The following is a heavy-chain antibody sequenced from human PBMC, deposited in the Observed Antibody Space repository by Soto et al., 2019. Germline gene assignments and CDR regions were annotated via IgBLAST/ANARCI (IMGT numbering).Heavy chain of an antibody. CDR1: GFTFANYA. Sequence: GGSLRLSCAASGFTFANYAMSWVRQAPRKGLEWVSAISDSGGSPYYADSVKGWFTISRDNSKDTLYLQMTSLRAEDTAVYFCTTRVVVTTIFDSWGQGTLVTVSS. J-gene: IGHJ4*02. CDR2: ISDSGGSP. CDR3: TTRVVVTTIFDS. D-gene: IGHD2-21*02. V-gene: IGHV3-23*01.